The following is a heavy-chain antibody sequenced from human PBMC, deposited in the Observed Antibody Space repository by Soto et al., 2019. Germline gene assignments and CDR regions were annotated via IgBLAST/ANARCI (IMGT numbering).Heavy chain of an antibody. J-gene: IGHJ6*02. Sequence: QVQLVQSGAEVKKPGASVKVSCKASGYTFTSYGISWVRQAPGQGLEWMGWISAYNGNTNYAQKLQGRVTMTTDTSTSTAYMELRSLRSDDTAVYYCARDLRKPTCGYYYGMDVWGQGTTVTVSS. CDR1: GYTFTSYG. CDR3: ARDLRKPTCGYYYGMDV. CDR2: ISAYNGNT. D-gene: IGHD5-12*01. V-gene: IGHV1-18*01.